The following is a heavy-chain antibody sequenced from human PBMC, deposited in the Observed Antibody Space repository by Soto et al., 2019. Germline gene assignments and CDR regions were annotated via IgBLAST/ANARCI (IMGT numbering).Heavy chain of an antibody. CDR3: GNSSLYGRDA. J-gene: IGHJ6*02. CDR2: IYYSGNT. V-gene: IGHV4-30-4*01. CDR1: VGSISSGYYY. Sequence: SETLSLTCSVSVGSISSGYYYWSWIRQPPGKGLEWIGNIYYSGNTYYNPSLKSRLIISIDTSKNQFSLQVGSVTAADTAVYDCGNSSLYGRDARGQGTTGTVYS.